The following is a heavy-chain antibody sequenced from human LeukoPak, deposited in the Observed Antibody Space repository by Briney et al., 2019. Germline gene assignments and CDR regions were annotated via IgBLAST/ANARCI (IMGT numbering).Heavy chain of an antibody. J-gene: IGHJ4*02. V-gene: IGHV4-4*07. Sequence: SETLSLTCSVSGGSISRYYWSWIRQPAGKGLQWIGCIYTSGSTNYNPSLKSRVTMSVDTSKNQFSLKLSSVTAADTAVYYCARASSWLPFEYWGQGTLVTVSS. D-gene: IGHD6-13*01. CDR1: GGSISRYY. CDR2: IYTSGST. CDR3: ARASSWLPFEY.